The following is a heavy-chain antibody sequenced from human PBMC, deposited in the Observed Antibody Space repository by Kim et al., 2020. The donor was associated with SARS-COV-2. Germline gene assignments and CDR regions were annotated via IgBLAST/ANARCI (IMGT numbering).Heavy chain of an antibody. CDR2: MNPNSGNT. D-gene: IGHD3-10*01. CDR1: GYTFTSYD. V-gene: IGHV1-8*01. CDR3: ARGVLLWFRELSPSYYYYMDV. Sequence: ASVKVSCKASGYTFTSYDINWVRQATGQGLEWMGWMNPNSGNTGYAQKFQGRVTMTRNTSISTAYMELSSLRSEDTAVYYCARGVLLWFRELSPSYYYYMDVWGKGTTVTVSS. J-gene: IGHJ6*03.